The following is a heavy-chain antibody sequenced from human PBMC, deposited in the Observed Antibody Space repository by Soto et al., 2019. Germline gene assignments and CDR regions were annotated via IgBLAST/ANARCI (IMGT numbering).Heavy chain of an antibody. CDR1: GGSISSYY. CDR3: AREGLPGIAVAGTTFYMDV. D-gene: IGHD6-19*01. V-gene: IGHV4-59*01. J-gene: IGHJ6*03. Sequence: PSETLSLTCTVSGGSISSYYWSWIRQPPGKGLEWIGYIYYSGSTNYNPSLKSRATISVDTSKNQFSLKLSSVTAADTAVYYCAREGLPGIAVAGTTFYMDVWGKGTTVTVSS. CDR2: IYYSGST.